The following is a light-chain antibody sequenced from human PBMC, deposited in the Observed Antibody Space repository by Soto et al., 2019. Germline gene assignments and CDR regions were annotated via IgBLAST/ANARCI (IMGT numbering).Light chain of an antibody. CDR3: QSYDTSLSARV. J-gene: IGLJ3*02. V-gene: IGLV1-40*01. Sequence: QSVLTQPPSVSGAPGQRVTISCTGSSSSIGGYDVHWYQQLPGRAPKLLIFGNNNRPSGVPDRFSGSKSGTSASLAITGLQAEDEADYYCQSYDTSLSARVFGGGTKVTVL. CDR1: SSSIGGYD. CDR2: GNN.